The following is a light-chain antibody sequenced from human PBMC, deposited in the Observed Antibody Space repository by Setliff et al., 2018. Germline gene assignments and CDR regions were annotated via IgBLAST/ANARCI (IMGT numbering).Light chain of an antibody. CDR1: SSDIGGYDY. J-gene: IGLJ2*01. V-gene: IGLV2-14*03. Sequence: QSALTQPASVSGSPGQSITISCTGTSSDIGGYDYVSWYQQHPGKAPKLIIYDVTKRPSGVSDRFSGSKSGDTASLTVSGLQADDEADYYCCSYGGDFTWVFGGGTKSPS. CDR2: DVT. CDR3: CSYGGDFTWV.